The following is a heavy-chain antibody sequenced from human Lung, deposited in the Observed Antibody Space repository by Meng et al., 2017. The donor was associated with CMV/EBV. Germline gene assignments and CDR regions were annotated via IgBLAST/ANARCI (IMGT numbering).Heavy chain of an antibody. Sequence: GESXKISXAASGFTFSSYAMSWVRQAPGKGLEWVSAISGSGGSTYYADSVKGRFTISRDNSKNTLYLQMNSLRAEDTAVYYCAKDFEYSSSSGEFDYWGQGXLVTVSS. J-gene: IGHJ4*02. V-gene: IGHV3-23*01. D-gene: IGHD6-6*01. CDR3: AKDFEYSSSSGEFDY. CDR2: ISGSGGST. CDR1: GFTFSSYA.